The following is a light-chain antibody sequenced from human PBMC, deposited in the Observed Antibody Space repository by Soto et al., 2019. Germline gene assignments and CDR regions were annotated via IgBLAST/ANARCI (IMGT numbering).Light chain of an antibody. CDR1: QSVSSSY. V-gene: IGKV3-20*01. CDR2: GAS. J-gene: IGKJ4*01. CDR3: QQYGSSLVT. Sequence: EIVSTQSPGTLSLSPGERATLSCRASQSVSSSYLAWYQQKPGQAPRLLIYGASSRATGIPDRFSGSGSGTDFTLTISRLEPEDFAVYYCQQYGSSLVTFGGGTKVEIK.